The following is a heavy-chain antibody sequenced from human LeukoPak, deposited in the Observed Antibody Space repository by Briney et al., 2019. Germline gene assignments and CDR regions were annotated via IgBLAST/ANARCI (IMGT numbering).Heavy chain of an antibody. CDR3: ARDAGRYCSGGSCYRGYFDY. CDR2: IYSGGST. CDR1: GLIVSSNY. D-gene: IGHD2-15*01. Sequence: PGGSLRLSCAASGLIVSSNYMNWVRQTPGQGLEWVSVIYSGGSTYYADSVKGRFTISRDNSKNTLYLQMNSLRAEDTAVYYCARDAGRYCSGGSCYRGYFDYWGQGTLVTVSS. J-gene: IGHJ4*02. V-gene: IGHV3-53*01.